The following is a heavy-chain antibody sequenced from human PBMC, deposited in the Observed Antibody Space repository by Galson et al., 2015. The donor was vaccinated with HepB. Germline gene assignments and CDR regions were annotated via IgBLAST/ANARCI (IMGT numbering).Heavy chain of an antibody. V-gene: IGHV1-69*13. D-gene: IGHD5-24*01. J-gene: IGHJ4*02. CDR1: GGTFSRSG. CDR3: AREVVADGYNRFDS. CDR2: IIPIFGTA. Sequence: SVKVSCKASGGTFSRSGISWVRQAPGQGLEWMGVIIPIFGTANYAQNFQGRVTITADESTSTAYMEVSSLRSDDTAVYYCAREVVADGYNRFDSWGQGTLVTVSS.